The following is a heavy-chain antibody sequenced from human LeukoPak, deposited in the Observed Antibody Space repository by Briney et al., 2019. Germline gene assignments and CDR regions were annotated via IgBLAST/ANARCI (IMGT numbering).Heavy chain of an antibody. D-gene: IGHD6-19*01. CDR1: GFTFSSYS. Sequence: GGSLRLSCAASGFTFSSYSMNWVRQAPGKGLEWVSYISSSSSTIYYADSVKGRFTISRDNAKNSLYLQMNSLRAEDTAVYYCATRLAYNSGWSDAFDIWGQGTMVTVSS. CDR3: ATRLAYNSGWSDAFDI. CDR2: ISSSSSTI. J-gene: IGHJ3*02. V-gene: IGHV3-48*01.